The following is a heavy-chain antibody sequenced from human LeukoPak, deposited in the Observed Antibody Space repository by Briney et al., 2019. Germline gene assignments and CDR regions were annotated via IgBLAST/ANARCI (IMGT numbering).Heavy chain of an antibody. J-gene: IGHJ5*02. CDR1: GGSITSYY. CDR3: ARGGVNYKIAGP. Sequence: SEALSLTCTVSGGSITSYYWSWIRQPPGKGLEWIGYIYYSGSTNYNPSLKSRVTISVDTSKNKFSLKLSSATAADTAVYYCARGGVNYKIAGPWGQGALVTVSS. D-gene: IGHD3-10*01. CDR2: IYYSGST. V-gene: IGHV4-59*01.